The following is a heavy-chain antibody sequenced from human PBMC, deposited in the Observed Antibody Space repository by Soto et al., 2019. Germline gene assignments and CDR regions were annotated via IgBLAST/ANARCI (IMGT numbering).Heavy chain of an antibody. D-gene: IGHD3-10*01. V-gene: IGHV1-18*01. J-gene: IGHJ6*02. CDR1: GYTFTSYG. CDR2: IIPYNGTA. CDR3: ARVRMVRGPTAPFFYYYYGMDV. Sequence: ASVKVSCKASGYTFTSYGISWVRQAPGQGLEWMGWIIPYNGTANYAQKFQGRVTITTDESTSTAYMELSSLRSEDTAVYYCARVRMVRGPTAPFFYYYYGMDVWGQGTTVTVSS.